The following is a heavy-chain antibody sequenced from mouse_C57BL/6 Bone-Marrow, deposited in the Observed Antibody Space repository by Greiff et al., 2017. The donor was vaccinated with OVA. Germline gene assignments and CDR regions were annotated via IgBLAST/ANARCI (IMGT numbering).Heavy chain of an antibody. CDR1: GFTFSDYG. V-gene: IGHV5-17*01. CDR3: AKGGYYDYDY. CDR2: ISSGSSTI. D-gene: IGHD2-4*01. Sequence: VKVEESGGGLVKPGGSLKLSCAASGFTFSDYGMHWVRQAPEKGLEWVAYISSGSSTIYYADTVKGRFTISRDNAKNTLFLQMTSLRSEDTAMYYCAKGGYYDYDYWGQGTTLTVSS. J-gene: IGHJ2*01.